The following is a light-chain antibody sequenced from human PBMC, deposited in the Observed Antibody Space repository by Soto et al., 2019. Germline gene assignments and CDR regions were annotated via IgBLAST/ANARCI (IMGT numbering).Light chain of an antibody. Sequence: EIVLTQSPRTLALSPGERATLSCRASQNIDSNYLAWYQQKPGQAPRPVIYGTSSRATGIPDRFSGSGSGTEFTLTIARLEPEDFAVYYCQQYANVWPFGHGTKVEIK. CDR2: GTS. V-gene: IGKV3-20*01. J-gene: IGKJ1*01. CDR1: QNIDSNY. CDR3: QQYANVWP.